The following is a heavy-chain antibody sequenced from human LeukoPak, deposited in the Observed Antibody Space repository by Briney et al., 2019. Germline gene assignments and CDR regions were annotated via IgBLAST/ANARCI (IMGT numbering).Heavy chain of an antibody. Sequence: PSETLSLTCTVSGGSISSYYWSWIRQPPGKGLEWIGYIYYSGSTNYNPSLKSRVTISVDTSKNQFSLKLSSVTAADTAVHYCARDKGAYGGIDYWGQGTLVTVSS. V-gene: IGHV4-59*01. CDR3: ARDKGAYGGIDY. D-gene: IGHD4-23*01. J-gene: IGHJ4*02. CDR1: GGSISSYY. CDR2: IYYSGST.